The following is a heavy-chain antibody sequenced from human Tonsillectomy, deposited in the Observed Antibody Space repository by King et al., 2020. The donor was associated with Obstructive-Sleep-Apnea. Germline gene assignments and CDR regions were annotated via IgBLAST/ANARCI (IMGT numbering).Heavy chain of an antibody. CDR3: VRDSSPDRRTLYLDAFDM. Sequence: VQLVESGGGLVQPGGSLRLSCVASGFTFRNYWMVWVRQAPGKGLEWVANIDQNGRVKHYVDSVQGRFTISRDNAENSLYLQMNSLRVEDTAVYYCVRDSSPDRRTLYLDAFDMWGQGTRVTVSS. V-gene: IGHV3-7*03. J-gene: IGHJ3*02. D-gene: IGHD2-8*01. CDR1: GFTFRNYW. CDR2: IDQNGRVK.